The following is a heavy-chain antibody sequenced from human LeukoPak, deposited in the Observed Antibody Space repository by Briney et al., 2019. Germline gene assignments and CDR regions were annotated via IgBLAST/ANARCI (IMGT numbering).Heavy chain of an antibody. J-gene: IGHJ4*02. D-gene: IGHD6-13*01. CDR3: AKADGYRGHDD. Sequence: GGSLRLSCAASGFTFSSYSMNWVRQAPGKGLEWVSAISGSGGSTYYADSVKGRFTISRDNSKNTLYLQMNSLRAEDTAVYYCAKADGYRGHDDWGQGTLVTVSS. CDR1: GFTFSSYS. CDR2: ISGSGGST. V-gene: IGHV3-23*01.